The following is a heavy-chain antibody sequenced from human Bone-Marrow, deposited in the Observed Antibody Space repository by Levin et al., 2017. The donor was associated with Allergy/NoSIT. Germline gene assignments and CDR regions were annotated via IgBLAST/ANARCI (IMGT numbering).Heavy chain of an antibody. Sequence: GGSLRLSCKGSGYSFATYWIGWVRQMPGKGLEWMGIIYPGDSDTRYSPSFQGQVTISADKSISTAYLQWSSLKASDTAMYYCARPAGVSPIYHFDHWGQGTLVTVSS. V-gene: IGHV5-51*01. D-gene: IGHD3-10*01. CDR2: IYPGDSDT. J-gene: IGHJ4*02. CDR1: GYSFATYW. CDR3: ARPAGVSPIYHFDH.